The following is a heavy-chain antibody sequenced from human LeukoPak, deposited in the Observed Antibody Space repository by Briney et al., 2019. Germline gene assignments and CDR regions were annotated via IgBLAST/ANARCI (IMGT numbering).Heavy chain of an antibody. CDR2: INHSGST. Sequence: NPSEALSLTCAVYGGSFSGYYWSWIRQPPGKGLEWIGEINHSGSTNYNPSLKSRVTISVDTSKNQFSLKLSSVTAADTAVYYCARVGQQPHYYCMDVWGKGTTVTVSS. V-gene: IGHV4-34*01. J-gene: IGHJ6*03. D-gene: IGHD6-13*01. CDR1: GGSFSGYY. CDR3: ARVGQQPHYYCMDV.